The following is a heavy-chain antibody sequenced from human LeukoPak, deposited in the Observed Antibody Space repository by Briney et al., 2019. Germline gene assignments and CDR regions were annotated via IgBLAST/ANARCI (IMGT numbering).Heavy chain of an antibody. J-gene: IGHJ4*02. D-gene: IGHD1-26*01. CDR3: ARDRGSYYDY. CDR2: IYYSGSI. V-gene: IGHV4-39*07. Sequence: SETLSLTCTVSGGSISSSSYYWGWIRQPPGKGLEWIGSIYYSGSIYYNPSLKSRVTISVDTSKNQFSLKLSSVTAADTAVYYCARDRGSYYDYWGQGTLVTVSS. CDR1: GGSISSSSYY.